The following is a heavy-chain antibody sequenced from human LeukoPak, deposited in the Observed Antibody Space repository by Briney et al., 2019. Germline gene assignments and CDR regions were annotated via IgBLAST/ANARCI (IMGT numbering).Heavy chain of an antibody. J-gene: IGHJ3*02. CDR2: ISGSGGST. CDR1: GFTFSSYA. V-gene: IGHV3-23*01. CDR3: AKDNGAYCGGDCCLGDAFDI. Sequence: TGGSLRLSCAASGFTFSSYAMSWVRQAPGKGLEWVSAISGSGGSTYYADSVKGRFTISRDNSKNTLYLQMNSLRAEDTAVYYCAKDNGAYCGGDCCLGDAFDIWGQGTMVTVSS. D-gene: IGHD2-21*02.